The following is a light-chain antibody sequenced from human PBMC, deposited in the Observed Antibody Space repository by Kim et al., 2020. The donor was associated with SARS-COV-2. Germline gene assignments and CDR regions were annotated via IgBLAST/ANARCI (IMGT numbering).Light chain of an antibody. J-gene: IGLJ1*01. Sequence: QSALTQPASVSGSPGQSITISCTGTSSDVGAYNYVSWYQQHPGQAPKLMIYDVSNRPSGVSNRFSGSRSGNTASLTISGLQAEDEADYYCGSYTSHSLYVFGTGTKVTVL. CDR3: GSYTSHSLYV. CDR1: SSDVGAYNY. CDR2: DVS. V-gene: IGLV2-14*03.